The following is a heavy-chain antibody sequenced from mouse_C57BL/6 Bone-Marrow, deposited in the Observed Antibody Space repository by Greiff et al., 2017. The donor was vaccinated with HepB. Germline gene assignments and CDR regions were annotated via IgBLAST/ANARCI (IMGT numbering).Heavy chain of an antibody. Sequence: QVQLQQPGAELVKPGASVKLSCKASGYTFTSYWMHWVKQRPGRGLEWIGRIDHNSGVTKYNEKFKSKATLTVDKPSSTAYMQLSSLTSEDSAVYYCARLRDYDGGGGFDYWGQGTTLTVSS. D-gene: IGHD2-4*01. V-gene: IGHV1-72*01. CDR1: GYTFTSYW. CDR2: IDHNSGVT. CDR3: ARLRDYDGGGGFDY. J-gene: IGHJ2*01.